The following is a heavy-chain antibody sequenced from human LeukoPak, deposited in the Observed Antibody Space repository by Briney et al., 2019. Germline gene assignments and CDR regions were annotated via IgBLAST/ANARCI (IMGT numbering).Heavy chain of an antibody. CDR3: AKGDGDYSSPFGH. V-gene: IGHV3-23*01. J-gene: IGHJ5*02. Sequence: GGSLRLYSAASGFTFGSYDMRWDRQAPGKGLEWVSAISGSGGSTYYADSVKGRFTISRDKSKNTLYLQMHSLRAEDTAVYYCAKGDGDYSSPFGHWGQGTLVTVSS. CDR1: GFTFGSYD. D-gene: IGHD4-17*01. CDR2: ISGSGGST.